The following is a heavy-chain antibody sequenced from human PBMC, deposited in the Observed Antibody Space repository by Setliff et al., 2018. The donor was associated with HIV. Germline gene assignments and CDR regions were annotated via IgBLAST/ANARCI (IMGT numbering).Heavy chain of an antibody. CDR3: ARGPRPVDVDYYYMDV. V-gene: IGHV4-39*01. CDR2: IYYSGST. CDR1: GGSISGSYYY. J-gene: IGHJ6*03. Sequence: SETLSLTCTVSGGSISGSYYYWGWIRQPPGKGLEWIGSIYYSGSTYYNPSLKSRVTISVDTSKNQFYLRLSSVTAADTAVYYCARGPRPVDVDYYYMDVWGKGTTVTVSS.